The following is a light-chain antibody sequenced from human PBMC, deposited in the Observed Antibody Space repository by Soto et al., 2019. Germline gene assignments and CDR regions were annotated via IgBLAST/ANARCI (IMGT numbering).Light chain of an antibody. CDR3: QQRSNWPPFT. CDR2: DAS. CDR1: QSVSSY. Sequence: EIVLTQSPATLSLSPGERATLSCRASQSVSSYLAWYQQKPGQAPGLLIYDASNRATGIPARFSGSGSGTEFTLTISSLEPEDFAFYYCQQRSNWPPFTFGEGTKLEIK. V-gene: IGKV3-11*01. J-gene: IGKJ2*01.